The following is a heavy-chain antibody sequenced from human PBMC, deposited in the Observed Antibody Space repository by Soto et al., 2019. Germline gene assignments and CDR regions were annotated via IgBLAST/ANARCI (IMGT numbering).Heavy chain of an antibody. CDR2: INNSGHYT. CDR1: GFTFRGYA. J-gene: IGHJ3*02. CDR3: ARRPDAFDI. V-gene: IGHV3-23*01. Sequence: GGSLRLSCAASGFTFRGYAMTWVRQAPGKGLEWVSDINNSGHYTYYADSVKGRFTISRDNSKNTMFLQMNNLRVEDTAMYYCARRPDAFDIWGQGTMVTVSS.